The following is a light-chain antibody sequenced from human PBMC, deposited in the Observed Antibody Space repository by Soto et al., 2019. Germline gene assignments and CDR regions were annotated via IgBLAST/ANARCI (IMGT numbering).Light chain of an antibody. V-gene: IGLV2-23*01. J-gene: IGLJ1*01. CDR3: GSSAPSRTFV. CDR1: SSAVGSYRF. CDR2: EGG. Sequence: QSALTQPASVSGSPGQSITISCTGSSSAVGSYRFVSWYQHHPGKVPKLSIYEGGKRPSGVSNRFSGSEPGNTASLTISGLQAEDEADYYCGSSAPSRTFVFGTGTKVTVL.